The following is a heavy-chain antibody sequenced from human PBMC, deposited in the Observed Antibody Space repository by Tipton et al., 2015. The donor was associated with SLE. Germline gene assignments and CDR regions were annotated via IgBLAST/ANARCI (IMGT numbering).Heavy chain of an antibody. J-gene: IGHJ4*02. CDR1: GYSISSGYY. CDR2: IYYSGCT. Sequence: GLVKPSETLSPTCAVSGYSISSGYYWGWIRQPPGKGLEWIGSIYYSGCTYYNPSLKSRVTISVDTSKNQFSLKLSSVTAADTAVYYWARLSWIQLHFDYWGQGTLGTVSS. D-gene: IGHD5-18*01. CDR3: ARLSWIQLHFDY. V-gene: IGHV4-38-2*01.